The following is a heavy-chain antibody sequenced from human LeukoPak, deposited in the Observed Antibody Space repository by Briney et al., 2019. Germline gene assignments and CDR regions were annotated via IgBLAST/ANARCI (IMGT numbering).Heavy chain of an antibody. D-gene: IGHD4/OR15-4a*01. CDR1: GGSFSDYY. J-gene: IGHJ4*02. CDR3: ARPSPEMWGANSGYYFDY. Sequence: SETLSLTCAVYGGSFSDYYWSWIRQPPGKGLEWIGEINHSGSTNYNPSLKSRVTISVDTSKNQFSLQLSSVTAADTAVYFCARPSPEMWGANSGYYFDYWGPGILVTVSS. V-gene: IGHV4-34*01. CDR2: INHSGST.